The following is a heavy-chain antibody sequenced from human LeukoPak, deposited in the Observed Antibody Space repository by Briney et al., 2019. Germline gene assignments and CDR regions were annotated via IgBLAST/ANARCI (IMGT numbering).Heavy chain of an antibody. CDR2: ISSGRDTT. D-gene: IGHD4-17*01. Sequence: PGGSLRLSCTASGFTFGDYAMSWVRQAPGKGLEWVSSISSGRDTTYYADSVKGRFTISRDNSKNTLYLQMNSLRVEDTAIYYCANVLGDYPYNWFDPRGQGTLVTVSS. J-gene: IGHJ5*02. CDR3: ANVLGDYPYNWFDP. V-gene: IGHV3-23*01. CDR1: GFTFGDYA.